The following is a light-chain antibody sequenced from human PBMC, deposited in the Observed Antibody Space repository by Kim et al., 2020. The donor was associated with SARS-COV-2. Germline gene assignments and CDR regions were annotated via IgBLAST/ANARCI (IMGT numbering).Light chain of an antibody. CDR3: QVWDSSWV. J-gene: IGLJ3*02. CDR2: RDS. V-gene: IGLV3-9*01. CDR1: KMGSKN. Sequence: SYELTQPPSVSVARGQTARITCGGNKMGSKNARWYQQKPGQSPVLVIYRDSKRPSGIPERFSGSNSGNTATLTISRAQAVDEADYYCQVWDSSWVFGGGTQLTVL.